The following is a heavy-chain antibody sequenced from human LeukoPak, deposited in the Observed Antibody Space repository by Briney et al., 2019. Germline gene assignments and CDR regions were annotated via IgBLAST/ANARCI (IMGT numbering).Heavy chain of an antibody. V-gene: IGHV3-48*02. J-gene: IGHJ4*02. CDR2: ITSSSVI. Sequence: GGSLRLSCAASGFTFSTYTMSWVRQAPGEGLEWVSQITSSSVIYYADTVKGRFTMSRDNAKNSLYLQMDSLRDEDTAVYYCARERRYGDYARMDYWGQGTLVTV. CDR3: ARERRYGDYARMDY. D-gene: IGHD4-17*01. CDR1: GFTFSTYT.